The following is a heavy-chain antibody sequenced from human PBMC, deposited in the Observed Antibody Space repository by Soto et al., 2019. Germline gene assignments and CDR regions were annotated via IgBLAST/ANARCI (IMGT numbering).Heavy chain of an antibody. CDR1: GYTFTSYY. Sequence: GASVKVSCKASGYTFTSYYMHWVRQAPGQGLEWTGIINPSGGSTSYAQKFQGRVTMTRDTSASTVYMELSSLRSEDTAVYYCARKRQLGDYYYGMDVWGQGTTVTVSS. V-gene: IGHV1-46*01. J-gene: IGHJ6*02. CDR2: INPSGGST. CDR3: ARKRQLGDYYYGMDV. D-gene: IGHD1-1*01.